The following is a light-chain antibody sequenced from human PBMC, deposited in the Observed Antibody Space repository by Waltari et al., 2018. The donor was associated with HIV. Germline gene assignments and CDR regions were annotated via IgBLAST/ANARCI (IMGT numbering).Light chain of an antibody. J-gene: IGLJ2*01. Sequence: QPVLTQPPSVSGASGPRVTLPCTGDSSKNGAGYYVRLYQHLPATAPKLLISGNSNRPSGIPYRFSDSESGDTATLTVSGLRADDEADYCCVSYTDISPHFGVGTTLSVL. CDR1: SSKNGAGYY. CDR2: GNS. V-gene: IGLV1-40*01. CDR3: VSYTDISPH.